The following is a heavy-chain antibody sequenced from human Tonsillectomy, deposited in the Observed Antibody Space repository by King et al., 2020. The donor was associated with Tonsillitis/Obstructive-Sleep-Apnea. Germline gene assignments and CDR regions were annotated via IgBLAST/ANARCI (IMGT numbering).Heavy chain of an antibody. J-gene: IGHJ4*02. D-gene: IGHD5-24*01. Sequence: QLVQSGAEVKKPWASVTDSCQASGYTFTSYAIHWVRQAPGQTLEWMGWISAATGNTRYSQKFQGRVTIASDTSAGTAYMELSSLGSEDTALYYFSKRGSGEMTTSMGFDDWGQGTLVTVSS. CDR2: ISAATGNT. V-gene: IGHV1-3*01. CDR1: GYTFTSYA. CDR3: SKRGSGEMTTSMGFDD.